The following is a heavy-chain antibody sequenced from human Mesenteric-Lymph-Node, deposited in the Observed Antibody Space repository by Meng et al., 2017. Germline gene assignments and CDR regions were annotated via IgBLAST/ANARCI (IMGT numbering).Heavy chain of an antibody. V-gene: IGHV3-23*01. CDR2: ISGSGGST. Sequence: GESLKISCAASGFTFSSYAMSWVRQAPGKGLEWVSAISGSGGSTYYADSVKGRFTISRDNSKNTLYLQMNSLRAEDTAVYYCARTYYYDSSGYYDAFDIWGQGTMVTVSS. CDR3: ARTYYYDSSGYYDAFDI. D-gene: IGHD3-22*01. CDR1: GFTFSSYA. J-gene: IGHJ3*02.